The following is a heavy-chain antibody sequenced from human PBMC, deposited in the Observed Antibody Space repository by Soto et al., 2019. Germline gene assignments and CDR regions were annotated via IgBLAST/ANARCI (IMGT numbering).Heavy chain of an antibody. D-gene: IGHD5-18*01. Sequence: QVQLVQSGAEVKKPGSSVKVSCKASGGTFSSYAISWVRQAPGQGLEWMGGIIPIFGTANYAQKFQGRVTITADESTSTAYMELSSLRSEDTAVYYCATAAMVPNYYYYYGMDVWGQGTTVTVSS. CDR1: GGTFSSYA. CDR2: IIPIFGTA. CDR3: ATAAMVPNYYYYYGMDV. J-gene: IGHJ6*02. V-gene: IGHV1-69*01.